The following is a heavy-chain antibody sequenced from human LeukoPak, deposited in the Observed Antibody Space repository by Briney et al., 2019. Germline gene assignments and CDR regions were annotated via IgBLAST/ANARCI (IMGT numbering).Heavy chain of an antibody. CDR3: ARVGVRQAAAGTRWFDP. D-gene: IGHD6-13*01. Sequence: SETLSLTCTASGGSTSSSSYYWGWIRQPPGKGLEWIGSIYYSGSTYYNPSLKSRVTISVDTSKNQFSLKLSSVTAADTAVYYCARVGVRQAAAGTRWFDPWGQGTLVTVSS. CDR1: GGSTSSSSYY. CDR2: IYYSGST. V-gene: IGHV4-39*01. J-gene: IGHJ5*02.